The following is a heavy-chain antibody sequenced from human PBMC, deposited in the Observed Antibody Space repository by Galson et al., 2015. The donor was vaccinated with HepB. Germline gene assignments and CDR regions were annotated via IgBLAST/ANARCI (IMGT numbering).Heavy chain of an antibody. CDR2: ISYDGSNK. CDR3: VTGTRGKTHGYVLRPVPAFEY. J-gene: IGHJ4*02. Sequence: SLRLSCAASGFSFRNYGVHWVRQAPGKGLEWVAVISYDGSNKYYADSVKGRFTISRDNSKNTLFLQMNSLRAEDTAVYYCVTGTRGKTHGYVLRPVPAFEYWGQGTLVTVSS. V-gene: IGHV3-30*03. CDR1: GFSFRNYG. D-gene: IGHD3-16*01.